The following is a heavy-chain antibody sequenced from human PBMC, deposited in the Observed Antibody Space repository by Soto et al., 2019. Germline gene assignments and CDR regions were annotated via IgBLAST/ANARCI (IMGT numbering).Heavy chain of an antibody. CDR2: ISSSSSYI. D-gene: IGHD3-10*01. V-gene: IGHV3-21*01. CDR1: GFTFSSYS. CDR3: ARTRLTMVRGVVSDY. Sequence: GGSLRLSCAASGFTFSSYSMNWVRQAPGKGLEWVSSISSSSSYIYYADSVKGRFTISRDNAKNSLYLQMNSLRAEDTAVYYCARTRLTMVRGVVSDYWGQGTLVTVSS. J-gene: IGHJ4*02.